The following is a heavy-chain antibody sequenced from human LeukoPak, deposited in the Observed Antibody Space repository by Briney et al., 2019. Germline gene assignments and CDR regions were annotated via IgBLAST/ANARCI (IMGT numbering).Heavy chain of an antibody. CDR2: ISYDGSNK. Sequence: GGSLRLSCAASGFTFSSYGMHWVRQAPGKGLEWVAVISYDGSNKYYADSVKGRFTISRDNSKNTLYLQMNSLRAEDTAVYYCATDPSLPGSYGADYWGQGTLVTVSS. V-gene: IGHV3-30*03. J-gene: IGHJ4*02. CDR3: ATDPSLPGSYGADY. CDR1: GFTFSSYG. D-gene: IGHD1-26*01.